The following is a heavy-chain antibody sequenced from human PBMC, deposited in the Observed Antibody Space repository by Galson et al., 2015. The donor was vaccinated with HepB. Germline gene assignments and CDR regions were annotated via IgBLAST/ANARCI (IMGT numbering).Heavy chain of an antibody. CDR3: ARWTSGMCDS. CDR1: GFTFSDYY. J-gene: IGHJ5*01. V-gene: IGHV3-11*01. Sequence: SLRLSCAASGFTFSDYYMSWIRQAPGKGLEWVSYISSSGSVIQYVDSVKGRLTISRDNAKNSLYLQMNSLRAEDTAVYYCARWTSGMCDSWGQGTLVTVSS. CDR2: ISSSGSVI. D-gene: IGHD6-13*01.